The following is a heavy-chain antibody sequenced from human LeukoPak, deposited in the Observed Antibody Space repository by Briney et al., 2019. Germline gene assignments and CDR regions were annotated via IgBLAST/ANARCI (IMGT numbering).Heavy chain of an antibody. D-gene: IGHD3-9*01. J-gene: IGHJ4*02. CDR2: IYYSGST. V-gene: IGHV4-59*01. CDR1: GGSISSYY. CDR3: ARGPPDYDILTGYYNFDY. Sequence: PSETLSLTCTVSGGSISSYYWSWIRQPPGKGLEWIGYIYYSGSTNYNPSLKSRVTISVDTSKNQFSLKLSFVTAADTAVYYCARGPPDYDILTGYYNFDYWGQGTLVTVSS.